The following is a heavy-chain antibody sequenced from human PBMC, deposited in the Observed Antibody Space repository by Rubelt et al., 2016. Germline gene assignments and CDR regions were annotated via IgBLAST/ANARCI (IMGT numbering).Heavy chain of an antibody. D-gene: IGHD5-24*01. J-gene: IGHJ4*02. CDR1: GYTFTSYG. CDR2: RRAYNGNT. CDR3: ARERDDYGDY. V-gene: IGHV1-18*01. Sequence: QVQLVQSGAEVKKPGASLKVSCKASGYTFTSYGISRLRQAPGQGREWMGWRRAYNGNTNYAQKLQGSVTMTTDTSTSTAYMELRSLGSDDTAVYYCARERDDYGDYWGQGTLVTVSS.